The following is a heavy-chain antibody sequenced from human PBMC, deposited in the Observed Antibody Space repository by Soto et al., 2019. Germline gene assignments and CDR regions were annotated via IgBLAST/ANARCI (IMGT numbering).Heavy chain of an antibody. CDR3: AKQNMIFGVVSDFYYYGMDV. Sequence: PGESLRLSCAASGFTFSSYAMSWVRQAPGKGLEWVSVISGSGGSTYYADSVKGRFTISRDNSKNTLYLQMNSLRAEDTAVYYCAKQNMIFGVVSDFYYYGMDVWGQGTTVTVSS. V-gene: IGHV3-23*01. CDR1: GFTFSSYA. D-gene: IGHD3-3*01. CDR2: ISGSGGST. J-gene: IGHJ6*02.